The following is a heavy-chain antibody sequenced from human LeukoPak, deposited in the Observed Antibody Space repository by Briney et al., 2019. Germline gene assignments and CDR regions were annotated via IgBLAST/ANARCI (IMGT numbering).Heavy chain of an antibody. Sequence: PSQTLSLTCAISGDSVSSNSAAWNWIGQAPLKGLEWLGRTYYRSKWYNDYAVCVKSRITINPDTPKNQFSLQLNSVTPEDTAVYYCARDVRTVTTGYYYYYMDVWGKGTTVTVSS. CDR2: TYYRSKWYN. J-gene: IGHJ6*03. V-gene: IGHV6-1*01. CDR3: ARDVRTVTTGYYYYYMDV. CDR1: GDSVSSNSAA. D-gene: IGHD4-17*01.